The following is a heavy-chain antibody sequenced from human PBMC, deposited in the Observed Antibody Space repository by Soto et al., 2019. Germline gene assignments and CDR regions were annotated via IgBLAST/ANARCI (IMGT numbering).Heavy chain of an antibody. CDR3: AMDSSSWYRRYYYYYGMDV. J-gene: IGHJ6*02. CDR1: GGTFSCYA. V-gene: IGHV1-69*01. D-gene: IGHD6-13*01. CDR2: IIPIFGTA. Sequence: QVQLVQSGAEVKKPGSSVKVSCKASGGTFSCYAISWVRQAPGQGLEWMGGIIPIFGTANYAQKFQGRVTITADESTSTAYMELSSLRSEDTAVYYCAMDSSSWYRRYYYYYGMDVWGQGTTVTVSS.